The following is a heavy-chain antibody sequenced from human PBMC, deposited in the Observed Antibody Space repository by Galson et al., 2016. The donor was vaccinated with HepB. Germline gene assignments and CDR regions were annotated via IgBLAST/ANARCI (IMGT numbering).Heavy chain of an antibody. J-gene: IGHJ5*02. CDR2: IIHSGTT. CDR1: GGSFSGYY. CDR3: ARRRGLWFDP. Sequence: SETLSLTCAVYGGSFSGYYWSLIRQPPGKGLEWIGEIIHSGTTNYNPSLKSRVTISVDTSKNQFFLKLSSVTAADTAVYYCARRRGLWFDPWGQGTLVTVSS. V-gene: IGHV4-34*12.